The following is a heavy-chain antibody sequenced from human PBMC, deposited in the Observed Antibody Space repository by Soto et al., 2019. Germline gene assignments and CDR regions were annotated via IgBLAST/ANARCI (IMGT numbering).Heavy chain of an antibody. V-gene: IGHV1-69*13. J-gene: IGHJ6*02. Sequence: SVKVSCKASGGTFSSYAISWVLQAPGQGLEWMGGIIPIFGTANYAQKFQGRVTITADESTSTAYMELSSLRSEDTAVYYCARVRMERITIFGVVYYYGMDVWGQGTTVTVSS. CDR3: ARVRMERITIFGVVYYYGMDV. D-gene: IGHD3-3*01. CDR2: IIPIFGTA. CDR1: GGTFSSYA.